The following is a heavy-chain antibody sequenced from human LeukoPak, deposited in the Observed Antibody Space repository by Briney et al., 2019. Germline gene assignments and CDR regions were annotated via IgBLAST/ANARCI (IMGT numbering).Heavy chain of an antibody. V-gene: IGHV3-30-3*01. D-gene: IGHD3-3*01. Sequence: PGGSLRLSCAASGFTFSSFAMHWVRQAPGKGLEWVAVISYDGSNKYYADSVKGRFTISRDNSKNTLYLQMNSLRAEDTAVYYCARNYDFWSGYFDYWGQGTLVTVSS. J-gene: IGHJ4*02. CDR3: ARNYDFWSGYFDY. CDR2: ISYDGSNK. CDR1: GFTFSSFA.